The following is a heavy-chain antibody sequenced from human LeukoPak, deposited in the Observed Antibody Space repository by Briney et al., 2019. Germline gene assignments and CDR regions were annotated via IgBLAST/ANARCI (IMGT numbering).Heavy chain of an antibody. D-gene: IGHD6-13*01. Sequence: ASVKVSCKASGYTFTGYYMHWVRQAPGQGLEWMGWINPNSGGTNYAQKFQGRVTMTRDTSISTAYMELSRLRSDDTAVYYCARGGGFYSSSWYFNYWGQGTLVTVSS. CDR3: ARGGGFYSSSWYFNY. CDR2: INPNSGGT. J-gene: IGHJ4*02. V-gene: IGHV1-2*02. CDR1: GYTFTGYY.